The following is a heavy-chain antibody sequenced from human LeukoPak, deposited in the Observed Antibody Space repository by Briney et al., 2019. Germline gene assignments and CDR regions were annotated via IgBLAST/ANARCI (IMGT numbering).Heavy chain of an antibody. Sequence: GGSLRLSCAASGFTFSSYAMNWVRQAPGKGLEWVSHITGNSTIYYADSVRGRFTISRDNAKNSLFLQMNSLRSDDTAVYYCARGSAMTIGNWGQGTLVTVSS. CDR1: GFTFSSYA. V-gene: IGHV3-48*03. CDR3: ARGSAMTIGN. CDR2: ITGNSTI. D-gene: IGHD4/OR15-4a*01. J-gene: IGHJ4*02.